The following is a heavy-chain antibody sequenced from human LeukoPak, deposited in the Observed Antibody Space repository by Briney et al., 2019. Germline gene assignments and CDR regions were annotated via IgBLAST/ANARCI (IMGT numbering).Heavy chain of an antibody. Sequence: ASETLSLTCTVSGGSISSGSYYWSWIRQPAGKGLEWIGRIYTSGSTNYNPSLKSRVTISLDTSKNQFSLKLSSVTAADTAVYYCARSELLWFGGVNSGFDYWGQGTLVTVSS. CDR3: ARSELLWFGGVNSGFDY. CDR1: GGSISSGSYY. J-gene: IGHJ4*02. V-gene: IGHV4-61*02. D-gene: IGHD3-10*01. CDR2: IYTSGST.